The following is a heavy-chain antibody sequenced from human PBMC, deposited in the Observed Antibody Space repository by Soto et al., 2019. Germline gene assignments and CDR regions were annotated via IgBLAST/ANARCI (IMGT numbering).Heavy chain of an antibody. CDR2: ISGGSEDT. CDR3: GGYVGGNNEWFDA. CDR1: GFAFNYYA. Sequence: GWSLRLSCAASGFAFNYYAMAWARQTPGKGLEWVSTISGGSEDTHYADFVKGRFTISRDNSKNTLYLQMNGLRAEDTATYYWGGYVGGNNEWFDACGQGARITVFS. D-gene: IGHD2-15*01. V-gene: IGHV3-23*01. J-gene: IGHJ5*02.